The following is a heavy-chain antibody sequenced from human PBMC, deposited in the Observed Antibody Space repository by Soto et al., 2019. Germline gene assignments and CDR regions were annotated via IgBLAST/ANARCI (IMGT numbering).Heavy chain of an antibody. D-gene: IGHD3-3*01. V-gene: IGHV3-30*18. J-gene: IGHJ6*02. Sequence: GGSLRLSCAASGFTFSSYGMHWVRQAPGKGLEGVAVISYDGSNKYYADSVKGRFTISRDNSKNTLYLQMNSLRAEDAAVYYCAKPSYDFWSGYYGRGMDVWGQGTTVTVSS. CDR3: AKPSYDFWSGYYGRGMDV. CDR2: ISYDGSNK. CDR1: GFTFSSYG.